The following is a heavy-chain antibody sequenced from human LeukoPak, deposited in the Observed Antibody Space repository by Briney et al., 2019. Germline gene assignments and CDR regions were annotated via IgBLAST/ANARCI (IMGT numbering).Heavy chain of an antibody. V-gene: IGHV4-34*01. J-gene: IGHJ5*02. CDR1: GGSFSDYY. CDR2: IDRSEST. Sequence: SETLSLTCAVYGGSFSDYYWTWIRQPPGKGLEWIGEIDRSESTNYNPSLKSRVTISVDASKNQFSLKLSSVTAADTAVYYCARGRGIAAARGVRPWGQGTLVTVSS. D-gene: IGHD6-13*01. CDR3: ARGRGIAAARGVRP.